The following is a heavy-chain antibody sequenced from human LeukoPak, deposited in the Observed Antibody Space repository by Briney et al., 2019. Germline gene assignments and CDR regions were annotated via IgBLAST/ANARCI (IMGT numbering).Heavy chain of an antibody. J-gene: IGHJ6*03. V-gene: IGHV1-2*02. CDR3: ARVVGEEVRGVLAYYYYMDV. CDR2: INPNSGGT. D-gene: IGHD3-10*01. Sequence: GASVKVSCKASGYTFTGYYMHWVRQAPGQGLEWMGWINPNSGGTNYAQKFQGRVTMTRDTSISTAYMELSRLRSDDTAVYYCARVVGEEVRGVLAYYYYMDVWGKGTTVTVSS. CDR1: GYTFTGYY.